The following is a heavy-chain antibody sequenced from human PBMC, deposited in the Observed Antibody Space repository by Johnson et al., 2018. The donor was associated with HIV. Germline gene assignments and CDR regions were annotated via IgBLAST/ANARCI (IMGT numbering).Heavy chain of an antibody. CDR3: TRMGTEWELSSGSDAFDI. D-gene: IGHD1-26*01. Sequence: RLLESGGGLVQPGVSLRLSCAASGFTFSDFWMTWVRQAPGKGLEWVANIKGDGSEKYYVDSVKGRFSVSRDNANNSLYVQMNSLKTEDTAVYYCTRMGTEWELSSGSDAFDIWGQGTMVTVSS. CDR2: IKGDGSEK. CDR1: GFTFSDFW. V-gene: IGHV3-7*05. J-gene: IGHJ3*02.